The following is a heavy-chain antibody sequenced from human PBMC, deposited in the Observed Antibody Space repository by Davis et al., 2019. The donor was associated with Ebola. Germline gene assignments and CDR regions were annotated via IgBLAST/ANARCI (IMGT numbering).Heavy chain of an antibody. D-gene: IGHD6-13*01. CDR3: ARESPVRSIAAAGPDY. CDR2: IVVGSGNT. V-gene: IGHV1-58*01. Sequence: SVKVSCKASGFTFTSSAVQWVRQARGQRLEWIGWIVVGSGNTNYAQKFQERVTITRDMSTSTAYMELSSLRSEDTAVYYCARESPVRSIAAAGPDYWGQGTLVTVSS. CDR1: GFTFTSSA. J-gene: IGHJ4*02.